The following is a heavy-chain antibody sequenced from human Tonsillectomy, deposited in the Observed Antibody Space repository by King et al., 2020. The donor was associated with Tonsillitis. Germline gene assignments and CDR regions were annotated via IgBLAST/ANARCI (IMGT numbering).Heavy chain of an antibody. V-gene: IGHV3-7*01. CDR1: GFTFSSYW. CDR2: IDQDDSKK. Sequence: QLVQSGGGLVQPGGSLRLSCAASGFTFSSYWMTWVRQAPGKGLEWVAKIDQDDSKKYYVDSVKGRFTISRDNAKNSLYLHMNRLRAEDTAVYYCARGGAGDHGYWGQGTLVTVSS. CDR3: ARGGAGDHGY. D-gene: IGHD7-27*01. J-gene: IGHJ4*02.